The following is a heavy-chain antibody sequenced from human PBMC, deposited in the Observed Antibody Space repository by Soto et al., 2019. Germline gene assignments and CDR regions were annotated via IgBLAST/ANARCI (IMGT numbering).Heavy chain of an antibody. CDR3: ARHFSVXYFDY. Sequence: SETLWLTCNVGGDSISRDRELWAWIRQPPGKGLEWIGSIYYSGTTYYNPSLKSRVTISVDRSKNQFSLKLSSVTAADTAVYYCARHFSVXYFDYWGQGALVS. V-gene: IGHV4-39*01. CDR2: IYYSGTT. CDR1: GDSISRDREL. J-gene: IGHJ4*02.